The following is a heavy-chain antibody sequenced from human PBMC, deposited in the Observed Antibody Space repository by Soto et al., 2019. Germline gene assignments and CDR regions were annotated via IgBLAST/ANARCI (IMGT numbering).Heavy chain of an antibody. Sequence: LSLPCTVSGDSFSSYSWSWIRQPPGKGLEWIGYVYNSGSTTYNPSLKSRLTMSVDTSRNQISLKLSSVTAADTAIYYCTGDFGSGSYRFDYWGQGTLVTVSS. CDR1: GDSFSSYS. V-gene: IGHV4-59*01. CDR2: VYNSGST. CDR3: TGDFGSGSYRFDY. J-gene: IGHJ4*02. D-gene: IGHD3-10*01.